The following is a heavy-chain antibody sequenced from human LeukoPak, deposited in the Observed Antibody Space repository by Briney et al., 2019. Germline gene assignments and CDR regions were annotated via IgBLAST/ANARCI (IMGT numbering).Heavy chain of an antibody. V-gene: IGHV4-30-4*08. D-gene: IGHD3-3*01. CDR1: GGSISSGDFY. J-gene: IGHJ3*02. CDR3: ARSQNRARITIFGVVLPRDAFDI. Sequence: PSETLSLTCTVSGGSISSGDFYWSWIRQPPGKGLEWIGYIYYSGSTYYNPSLKSRVTISVDTSKNQFSLKLSSVTAADTAVYYCARSQNRARITIFGVVLPRDAFDIWGQGTMVTVSS. CDR2: IYYSGST.